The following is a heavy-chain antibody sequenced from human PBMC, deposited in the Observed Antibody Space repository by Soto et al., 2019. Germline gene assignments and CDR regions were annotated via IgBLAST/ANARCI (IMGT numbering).Heavy chain of an antibody. CDR2: NYHSGST. Sequence: QLQLQESGSGLVKPSQTLSLTCAVPGGSISSGGYSWSWIRQPPGKGLEWIGYNYHSGSTYNIPSPKSRTTTSVHRSKDHVSLWLGSVTAADTAVYYCGRVPDYWGQGNKVTLSS. CDR1: GGSISSGGYS. CDR3: GRVPDY. V-gene: IGHV4-30-2*01. J-gene: IGHJ4*02.